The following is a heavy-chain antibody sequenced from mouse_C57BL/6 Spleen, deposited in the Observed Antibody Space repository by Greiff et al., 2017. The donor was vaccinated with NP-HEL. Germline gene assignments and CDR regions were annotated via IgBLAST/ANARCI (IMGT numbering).Heavy chain of an antibody. D-gene: IGHD1-1*01. V-gene: IGHV1-52*01. Sequence: QVQLQQPGAELVRPGSSVTLSCTASGYTFTSYCLPWVTQRPIQGLDWIGNIDPSDSETHYNQKFKDKATLTVDKSSSTAYMQLSSLTSEDSAVYYCARDGDYYGSSYVAWFAYWGQGTLVTVSA. CDR3: ARDGDYYGSSYVAWFAY. J-gene: IGHJ3*01. CDR1: GYTFTSYC. CDR2: IDPSDSET.